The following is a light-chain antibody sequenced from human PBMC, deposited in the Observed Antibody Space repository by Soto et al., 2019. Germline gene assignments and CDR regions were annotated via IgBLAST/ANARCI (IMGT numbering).Light chain of an antibody. CDR1: NIDIGGYTY. J-gene: IGLJ2*01. V-gene: IGLV2-14*01. CDR2: EVT. CDR3: SSYRNSGTLVV. Sequence: QSALTQPASVSGSPGQSITISCTGTNIDIGGYTYVSWYQHHPGKAPKLIIYEVTNRPSGVSNRFSGSKSGDTASLTISGLQAEDEADYYCSSYRNSGTLVVFGGGTKLTVL.